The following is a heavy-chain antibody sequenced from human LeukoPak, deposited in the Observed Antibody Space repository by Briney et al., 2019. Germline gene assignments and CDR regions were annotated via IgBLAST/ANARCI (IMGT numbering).Heavy chain of an antibody. D-gene: IGHD3-9*01. CDR2: ITGSGGGT. J-gene: IGHJ4*02. CDR1: GFTFSNYA. V-gene: IGHV3-23*01. Sequence: AASLTLSCAASGFTFSNYAMSWVRQAPGKGLEWVSAITGSGGGTYYADSVKGRFTISRDNSKNTLYLQMNSLRAEDTAVYYCAKWGDYDVLTGYYAPDYWGQGTLVSVSS. CDR3: AKWGDYDVLTGYYAPDY.